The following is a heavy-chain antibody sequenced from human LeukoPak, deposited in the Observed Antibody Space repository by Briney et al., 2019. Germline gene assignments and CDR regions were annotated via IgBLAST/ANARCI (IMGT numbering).Heavy chain of an antibody. Sequence: GSLRLPCAASGFTFSSYEMNWVHQAPRKGLEWVSYISSSGSTIYYADSVKGRFTISRDNAKNSLYLQMNSLRAEDTAVYYCAELGITMIGGVWGKGTTVTISS. J-gene: IGHJ6*04. CDR2: ISSSGSTI. D-gene: IGHD3-10*02. V-gene: IGHV3-48*03. CDR1: GFTFSSYE. CDR3: AELGITMIGGV.